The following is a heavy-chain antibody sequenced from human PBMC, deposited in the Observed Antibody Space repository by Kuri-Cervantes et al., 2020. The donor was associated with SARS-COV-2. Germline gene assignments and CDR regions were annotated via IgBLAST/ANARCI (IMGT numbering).Heavy chain of an antibody. CDR3: ANYDYSTLYFDY. CDR1: GFTFSSYG. CDR2: IYYSGST. Sequence: GSLRLSCAASGFTFSSYGMHWVRQAPGKGLEWIGSIYYSGSTYYNPSLKSRVTISVDTSKNQFSLKLSSVTAADTAVYYCANYDYSTLYFDYWGQGTPVTVSS. J-gene: IGHJ4*02. V-gene: IGHV4-38-2*01. D-gene: IGHD4-11*01.